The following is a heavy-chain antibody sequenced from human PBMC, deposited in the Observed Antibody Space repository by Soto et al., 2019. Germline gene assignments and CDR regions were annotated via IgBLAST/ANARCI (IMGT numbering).Heavy chain of an antibody. CDR2: ISGSGGST. D-gene: IGHD3-3*01. V-gene: IGHV3-23*01. CDR3: AKIGQPQQYYDFWSGNFDY. Sequence: PGGSLRLSCAASGFTFSSYAMSWVRQAPGKGLEWVSAISGSGGSTYYADSVKGRFTISRDNSKNTLYLQMNSLRAEDTAVYYCAKIGQPQQYYDFWSGNFDYCGQGPLVTVYS. J-gene: IGHJ4*02. CDR1: GFTFSSYA.